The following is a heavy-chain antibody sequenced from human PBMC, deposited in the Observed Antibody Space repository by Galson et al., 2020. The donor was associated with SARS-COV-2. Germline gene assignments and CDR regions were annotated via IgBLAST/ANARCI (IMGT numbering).Heavy chain of an antibody. D-gene: IGHD6-13*01. Sequence: ASVKVSCKASGYTFTGYYMHWVRQAPGQGLEWMGWINPNSGGTNYAQKFQGRVTMTRDTSISTAYMELSRLRSDDTAVYYCARGVAAAGRGYFDYWGQGTLVTVSS. J-gene: IGHJ4*02. CDR3: ARGVAAAGRGYFDY. CDR1: GYTFTGYY. V-gene: IGHV1-2*02. CDR2: INPNSGGT.